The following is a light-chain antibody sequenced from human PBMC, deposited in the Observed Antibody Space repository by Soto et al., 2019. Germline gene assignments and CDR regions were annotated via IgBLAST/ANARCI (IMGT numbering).Light chain of an antibody. Sequence: DTQMTQSPSSLSASIGDRVTITCRASKGIRNSVAWYQQKPGKVPNLLIYAASTLQSGVPSRFSGSGSETDFTLTISSLQPEDVAAYYCHKYNSAPYTFAPGTKVDIK. CDR3: HKYNSAPYT. CDR2: AAS. J-gene: IGKJ3*01. V-gene: IGKV1-27*01. CDR1: KGIRNS.